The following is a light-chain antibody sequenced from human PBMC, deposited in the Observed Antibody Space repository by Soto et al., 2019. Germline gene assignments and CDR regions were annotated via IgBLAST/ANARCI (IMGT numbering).Light chain of an antibody. CDR2: EVS. CDR3: SSYTSSSTIYV. J-gene: IGLJ1*01. CDR1: RSDVGGYNY. Sequence: QSALTQPASVSGSPGQSITISCTVTRSDVGGYNYVSWYQQQPGKAPKLMIYEVSNRPSGVSNRFSGSKSGNTASLTIFGLQAADEADYYGSSYTSSSTIYVFEPGAKVTVL. V-gene: IGLV2-14*01.